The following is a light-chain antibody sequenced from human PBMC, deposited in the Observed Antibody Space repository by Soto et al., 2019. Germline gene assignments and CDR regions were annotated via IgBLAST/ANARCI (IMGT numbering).Light chain of an antibody. Sequence: DIQMTQSPSSLSASVGDRVIITCRASQSISTYLNWYQQKQGKGPKLLIYSASSLQSGVPSRFSGSGSGTDFTLTISRLQPEDFATYHCQQSDTFPRTFGQGTKVESK. J-gene: IGKJ1*01. CDR3: QQSDTFPRT. CDR1: QSISTY. V-gene: IGKV1-39*01. CDR2: SAS.